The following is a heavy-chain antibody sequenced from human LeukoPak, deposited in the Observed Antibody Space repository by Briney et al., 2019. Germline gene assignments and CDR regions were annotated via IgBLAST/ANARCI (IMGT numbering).Heavy chain of an antibody. J-gene: IGHJ2*01. V-gene: IGHV4-39*01. Sequence: SETLSLTCTASGGSISSRSYYWGWIRQPPGKGLEWVGSVYYTGSNDYNPSLKRRVIISVDTSRNQFSLKLSSVTAADTAVYYCARHRGPMDSSWYFDLWGRGTLVTVSS. CDR1: GGSISSRSYY. D-gene: IGHD3-10*01. CDR2: VYYTGSN. CDR3: ARHRGPMDSSWYFDL.